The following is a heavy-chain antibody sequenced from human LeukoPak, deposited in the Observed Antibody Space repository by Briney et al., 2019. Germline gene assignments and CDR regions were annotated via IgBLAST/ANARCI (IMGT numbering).Heavy chain of an antibody. Sequence: SETLSLTCAVYGGSFSGYYWSWIRQPPGKGLEWIGEINHSGSTNYNPSLKSRVTISVDTSKNQFSLKLSSVTAADTAVYYCARVDGYRYYFDYWGQGALVTVSS. CDR3: ARVDGYRYYFDY. J-gene: IGHJ4*02. D-gene: IGHD5-24*01. CDR2: INHSGST. CDR1: GGSFSGYY. V-gene: IGHV4-34*01.